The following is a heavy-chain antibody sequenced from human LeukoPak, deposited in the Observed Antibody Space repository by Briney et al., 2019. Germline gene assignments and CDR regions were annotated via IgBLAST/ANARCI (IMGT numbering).Heavy chain of an antibody. Sequence: SETLSLTCTVSGGSISSYYWSWIRQPPGKGLEWIGYIYYSGSTNYYPSLKSRVTISVGTSKNQFSLKLSSVTAADTAVYYCARVTSGPLYYYYYGMDVWGQGTTVTVSS. CDR3: ARVTSGPLYYYYYGMDV. CDR1: GGSISSYY. D-gene: IGHD2-15*01. CDR2: IYYSGST. V-gene: IGHV4-59*01. J-gene: IGHJ6*02.